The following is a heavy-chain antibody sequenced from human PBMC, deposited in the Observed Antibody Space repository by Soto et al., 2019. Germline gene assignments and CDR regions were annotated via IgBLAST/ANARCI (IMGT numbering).Heavy chain of an antibody. J-gene: IGHJ4*02. Sequence: GGSLRLSCAVSGFKVMSYLMSWVRQAPGKGLEWVASIKEDGSEIYYLHSVRGRFSISRDSAGNALHLTMNYLSAEDTGVYFCARDIGFDYVNWGQGTLVTVSS. CDR2: IKEDGSEI. V-gene: IGHV3-7*01. CDR1: GFKVMSYL. D-gene: IGHD3-16*01. CDR3: ARDIGFDYVN.